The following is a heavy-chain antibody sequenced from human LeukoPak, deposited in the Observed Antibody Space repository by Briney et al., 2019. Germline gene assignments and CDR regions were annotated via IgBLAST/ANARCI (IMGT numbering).Heavy chain of an antibody. CDR2: MQHTGST. J-gene: IGHJ4*02. Sequence: PSETLSLTCTVSGDSINSHTYYWGWIRQTPGKFLEWIGTMQHTGSTYYNPSLRSRVTISVDTSKNHFSLKLSSVTAADTAVYYCARNRDGYNSFDYWGQGTLVTVSS. CDR3: ARNRDGYNSFDY. CDR1: GDSINSHTYY. V-gene: IGHV4-39*07. D-gene: IGHD5-24*01.